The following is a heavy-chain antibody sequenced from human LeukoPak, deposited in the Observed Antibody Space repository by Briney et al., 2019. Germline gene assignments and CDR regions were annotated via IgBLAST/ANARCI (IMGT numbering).Heavy chain of an antibody. V-gene: IGHV4-59*01. CDR1: GGSISSYY. J-gene: IGHJ4*02. D-gene: IGHD5-12*01. Sequence: SETLSLTCTVSGGSISSYYWSWIRQPPGKGLEWIGYIYYSGSTNYNPSLKSRVTISVDTSKNQFSLKLSSVTAADTAAYYCARGGYSGYGPYFDYWGQGTLVTVSS. CDR2: IYYSGST. CDR3: ARGGYSGYGPYFDY.